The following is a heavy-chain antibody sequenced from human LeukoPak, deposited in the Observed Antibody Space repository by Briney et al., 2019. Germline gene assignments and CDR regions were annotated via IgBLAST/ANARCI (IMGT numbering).Heavy chain of an antibody. V-gene: IGHV4-30-2*01. Sequence: PSETLSLTCTVSGGSISGGGYYWSWIRQPPGKGLEWIGYIYHSGSTYYNPSLKSRVTISVDTSKNQFSLKLSSVTAADTAMYYCAGASGAAAGTLAARLCYMDVWGKGTTVTVSS. CDR1: GGSISGGGYY. CDR2: IYHSGST. D-gene: IGHD6-13*01. J-gene: IGHJ6*03. CDR3: AGASGAAAGTLAARLCYMDV.